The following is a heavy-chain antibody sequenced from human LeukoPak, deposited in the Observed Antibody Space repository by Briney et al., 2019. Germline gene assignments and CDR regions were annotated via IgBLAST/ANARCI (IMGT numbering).Heavy chain of an antibody. CDR1: GDSISNYY. V-gene: IGHV4-4*07. CDR2: TYTSGTT. J-gene: IGHJ6*04. Sequence: SGTLSLTCTVSGDSISNYYWSWIRQPAGKGLEWIGRTYTSGTTNYSPSLKSRVTMSVDTSKNQFSLKLSSVTAADTAVYYCATIFHRGDVWGEGTTVTVSS. D-gene: IGHD3-9*01. CDR3: ATIFHRGDV.